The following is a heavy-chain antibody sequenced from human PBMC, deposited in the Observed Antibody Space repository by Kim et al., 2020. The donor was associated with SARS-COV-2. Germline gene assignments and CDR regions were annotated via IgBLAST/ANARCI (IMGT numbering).Heavy chain of an antibody. V-gene: IGHV3-74*01. J-gene: IGHJ4*02. CDR3: ARDEGWLRKV. CDR1: GFTFSNSW. D-gene: IGHD5-12*01. Sequence: GGSLRLSCAASGFTFSNSWMHWVRQAPGKGLVWVSRIHATGTTTNYADSVKGRFTISRDNAQNTLYLQMNSLRAEDTAVYYCARDEGWLRKVWGQGTLVTVSS. CDR2: IHATGTTT.